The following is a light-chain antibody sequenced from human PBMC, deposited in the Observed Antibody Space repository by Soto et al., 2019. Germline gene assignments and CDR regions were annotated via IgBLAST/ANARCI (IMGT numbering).Light chain of an antibody. Sequence: QSVLAQPPSASGSPGQSVTISCTGTSSDVGGYNYVSWYQQHPGQAPKLMIYGVSKRPSGVPDRFSGSKSGNTASLTVSGLQAEDEADYYCSSYAGSNNYVFGTGTKVTVL. CDR3: SSYAGSNNYV. CDR1: SSDVGGYNY. CDR2: GVS. V-gene: IGLV2-8*01. J-gene: IGLJ1*01.